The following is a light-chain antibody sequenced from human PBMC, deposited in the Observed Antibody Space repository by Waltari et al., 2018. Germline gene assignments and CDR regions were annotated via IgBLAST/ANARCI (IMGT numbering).Light chain of an antibody. Sequence: QSVLPQAPSASGTPGRRVIISCSGSSSNIGNNPVNWYQQVPGTAPKLLIFYNNERPSGVPDRLSGSKSGTSASLAISGLQSEDEADYYCASWDDGLNGWVFGGGTRLTVL. V-gene: IGLV1-44*01. CDR3: ASWDDGLNGWV. CDR1: SSNIGNNP. J-gene: IGLJ3*02. CDR2: YNN.